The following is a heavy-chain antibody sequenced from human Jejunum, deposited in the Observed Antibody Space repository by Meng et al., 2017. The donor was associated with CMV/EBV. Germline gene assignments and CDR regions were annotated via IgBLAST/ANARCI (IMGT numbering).Heavy chain of an antibody. CDR3: ARSIQYSDYRYDY. CDR2: INAGRGNT. V-gene: IGHV1-3*01. J-gene: IGHJ4*02. CDR1: GYTFTDYA. D-gene: IGHD2-15*01. Sequence: QVHLVQSGAEGKKPGAPGKVSCKASGYTFTDYAIHWVRQAPGQRLEFVGWINAGRGNTNYSRNLQDRITITMDTSAGIAYMELSSLRSEDTAVYYCARSIQYSDYRYDYWGQGTLVTVSS.